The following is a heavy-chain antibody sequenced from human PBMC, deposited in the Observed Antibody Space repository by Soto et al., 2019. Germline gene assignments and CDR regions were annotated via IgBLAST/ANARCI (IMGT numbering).Heavy chain of an antibody. D-gene: IGHD1-26*01. V-gene: IGHV6-1*01. Sequence: PSPTLSLTCAISGDSVSSNSAAWNWIRQSPSRDLKWLGRTFYRSKWYNDYAVSVKSRITINPDTSKNQFSLQLNSVTPEDTVFYYCEREGGNRYYYYVRDVWGKGTTVTVSS. CDR3: EREGGNRYYYYVRDV. J-gene: IGHJ6*04. CDR2: TFYRSKWYN. CDR1: GDSVSSNSAA.